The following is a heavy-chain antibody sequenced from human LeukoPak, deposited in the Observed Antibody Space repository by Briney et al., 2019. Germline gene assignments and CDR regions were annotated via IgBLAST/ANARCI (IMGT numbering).Heavy chain of an antibody. CDR1: GYSFTSYG. Sequence: ASVKVSCKASGYSFTSYGFTWVRRAPGQGLAWMGWVSAYDGSTNYAQKIRGRVTMTTDASKNTVYMELRSLRFDDTAVYYCARGGRDGMDVWGQGTTVTVSS. D-gene: IGHD3-10*01. CDR3: ARGGRDGMDV. J-gene: IGHJ6*02. V-gene: IGHV1-18*01. CDR2: VSAYDGST.